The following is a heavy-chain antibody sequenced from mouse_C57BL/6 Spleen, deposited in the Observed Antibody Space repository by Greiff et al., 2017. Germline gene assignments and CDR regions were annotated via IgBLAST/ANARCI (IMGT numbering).Heavy chain of an antibody. CDR1: GFSLTSYG. V-gene: IGHV2-5*01. D-gene: IGHD1-1*01. Sequence: VQLVESGPGLVQPSQSLSITCTVSGFSLTSYGVHWVRQSPGKGLEWLGVIWRGGSTDYNAAFMSRLSITKDNSKSHVFFKMNSLQADDTAIYYCAKMSGSRNFDVWGTGTTVTVSS. J-gene: IGHJ1*03. CDR3: AKMSGSRNFDV. CDR2: IWRGGST.